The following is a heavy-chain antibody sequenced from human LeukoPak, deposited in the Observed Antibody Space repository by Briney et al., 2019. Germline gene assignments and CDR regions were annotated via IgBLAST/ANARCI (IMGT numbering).Heavy chain of an antibody. D-gene: IGHD3-22*01. Sequence: GGSLRLSCAASGFTSSSYAMHWVRQAPGKGLEWVAVISYDGSNKYYADSVKGRFTISRDNSKNTLYLQMNSLRAEDTAVYYCARDQYYDSSGSLDYWGQGTLVTVSS. CDR3: ARDQYYDSSGSLDY. CDR2: ISYDGSNK. CDR1: GFTSSSYA. J-gene: IGHJ4*02. V-gene: IGHV3-30*04.